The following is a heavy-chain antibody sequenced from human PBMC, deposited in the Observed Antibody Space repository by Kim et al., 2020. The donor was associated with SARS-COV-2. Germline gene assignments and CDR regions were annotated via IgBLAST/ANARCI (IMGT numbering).Heavy chain of an antibody. D-gene: IGHD3-3*01. V-gene: IGHV3-23*01. CDR1: GFTFSSYA. J-gene: IGHJ6*02. Sequence: GGSLRLSCAASGFTFSSYAMSWVRQAPGKGLEWVSAISGSGGSTYYADSVKGRFTISRDNSKNTLYLQMNSLRAEDTAVYYCATARHGGGVEWLLPHYYYGMDVWGQGTTVTVSS. CDR2: ISGSGGST. CDR3: ATARHGGGVEWLLPHYYYGMDV.